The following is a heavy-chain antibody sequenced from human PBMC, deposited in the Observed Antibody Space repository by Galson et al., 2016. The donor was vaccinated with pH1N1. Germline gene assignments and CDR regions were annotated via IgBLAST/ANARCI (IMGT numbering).Heavy chain of an antibody. D-gene: IGHD6-13*01. V-gene: IGHV2-70*04. CDR2: IDWDDSK. J-gene: IGHJ6*02. CDR1: GFSLTTSGEG. CDR3: ARSRRMAAVGTSGYFYNSMDV. Sequence: PALVKPTQTLTLTCTFSGFSLTTSGEGVGWIRQPPGKALEWLARIDWDDSKFYSTSLKTRVTISKDTSKNQVVLEMTNMDPVDTATYYCARSRRMAAVGTSGYFYNSMDVWGQGTTVTVSS.